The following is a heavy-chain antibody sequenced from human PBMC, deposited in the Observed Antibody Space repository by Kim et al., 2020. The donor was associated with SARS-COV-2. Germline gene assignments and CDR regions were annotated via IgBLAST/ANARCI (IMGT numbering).Heavy chain of an antibody. Sequence: SETLSLTCTVSGGSISSGDYYWSWIRQPPGKGLEWIGYIYYSGSTYYNPSLKSRVTISVDTSKNQFSLKLSSVTAADTAVYYCARETTKYYYDSSGYSEPPFWGQGTLVTVSS. CDR1: GGSISSGDYY. V-gene: IGHV4-30-4*01. CDR3: ARETTKYYYDSSGYSEPPF. CDR2: IYYSGST. D-gene: IGHD3-22*01. J-gene: IGHJ4*02.